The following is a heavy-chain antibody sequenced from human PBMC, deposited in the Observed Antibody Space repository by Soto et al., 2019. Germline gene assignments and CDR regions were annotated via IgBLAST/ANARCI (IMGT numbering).Heavy chain of an antibody. V-gene: IGHV4-4*02. Sequence: QVQLQESGPGLVKPSGTLSLTCAVSGGSISSSNWWSWVRQPPGKGLEWIGEIYHSGNTNYNPSLKSRVTISVDQSKNQFSLKLSSVTAADTAVYYCARAGGDMVRGAYYQYYGMDVWGQGTTVTVSS. J-gene: IGHJ6*02. D-gene: IGHD3-10*01. CDR3: ARAGGDMVRGAYYQYYGMDV. CDR1: GGSISSSNW. CDR2: IYHSGNT.